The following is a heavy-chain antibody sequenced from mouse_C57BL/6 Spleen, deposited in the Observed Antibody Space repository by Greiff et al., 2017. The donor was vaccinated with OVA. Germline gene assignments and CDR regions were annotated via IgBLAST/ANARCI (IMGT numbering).Heavy chain of an antibody. J-gene: IGHJ2*01. CDR3: ARWGTGTGENY. D-gene: IGHD4-1*01. CDR1: GYTFTSYW. Sequence: QVQLKQPGAELVKPGASVKLSCKASGYTFTSYWMHWVKQRPGQGLEWIGMIHPNSGSTNYNEKFKSKATLTVDKSSSTAYMQLSSLTSEDSAVYYCARWGTGTGENYWGQGTTLTVSS. CDR2: IHPNSGST. V-gene: IGHV1-64*01.